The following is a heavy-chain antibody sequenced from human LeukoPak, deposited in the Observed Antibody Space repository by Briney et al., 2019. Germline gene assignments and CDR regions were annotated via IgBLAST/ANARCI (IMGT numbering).Heavy chain of an antibody. J-gene: IGHJ4*02. CDR3: ASFQGGTADY. V-gene: IGHV4-34*01. D-gene: IGHD1-14*01. Sequence: SETLSLTCVVYGGSFSGYYWRWLRRPPGKGLEWIWENKHSRSTNYNPSLKSRVTMSVDTSKNQFALKLSSVTAADTAVYYCASFQGGTADYWGQGTLVTVSS. CDR2: NKHSRST. CDR1: GGSFSGYY.